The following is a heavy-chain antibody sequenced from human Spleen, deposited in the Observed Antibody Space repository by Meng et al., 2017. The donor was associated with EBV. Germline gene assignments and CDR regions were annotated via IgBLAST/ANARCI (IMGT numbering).Heavy chain of an antibody. CDR2: INGGSGNT. D-gene: IGHD5-12*01. V-gene: IGHV1-3*01. J-gene: IGHJ4*02. CDR1: QYTSTTYL. Sequence: LFDHSVAEVTKPVASVKVSCKASQYTSTTYLIHWVRHAPGQRLEWMGWINGGSGNTYSSKNFQDRVTFTRETSASTAHMELSSLRSENTVVYFWAMERYSGPFDSWGQGTLVTVSS. CDR3: AMERYSGPFDS.